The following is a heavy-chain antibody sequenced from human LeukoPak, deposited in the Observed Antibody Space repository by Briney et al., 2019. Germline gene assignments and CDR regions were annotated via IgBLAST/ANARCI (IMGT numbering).Heavy chain of an antibody. CDR1: GGSISSGGYS. CDR2: IYHSGST. CDR3: ASMSGYLPGGFES. J-gene: IGHJ4*02. D-gene: IGHD3-3*01. Sequence: SSETLSLTCAVSGGSISSGGYSWRWIRQPPGKDLEWIGYIYHSGSTYYNPSLKSRVTISVDRSKNQFSLKLSSVTAADTAVYYCASMSGYLPGGFESWGQGTLVTVSS. V-gene: IGHV4-30-2*01.